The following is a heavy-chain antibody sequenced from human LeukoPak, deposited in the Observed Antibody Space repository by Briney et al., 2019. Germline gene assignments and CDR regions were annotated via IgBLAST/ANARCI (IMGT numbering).Heavy chain of an antibody. V-gene: IGHV3-53*01. Sequence: GGSLRLSCAASGFTVSDNFLSWVRQAPGKGLEWVSVFYSGGSTSYADSVKGRFTVSRDNSKNTLYLLMNSLRAEDTAVYYCAIGGSRIVVVPTYYFDYWGQGTLVTVSS. D-gene: IGHD3-22*01. CDR1: GFTVSDNF. J-gene: IGHJ4*02. CDR3: AIGGSRIVVVPTYYFDY. CDR2: FYSGGST.